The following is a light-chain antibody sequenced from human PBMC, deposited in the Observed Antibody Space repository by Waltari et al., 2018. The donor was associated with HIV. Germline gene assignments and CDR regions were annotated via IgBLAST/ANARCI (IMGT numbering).Light chain of an antibody. J-gene: IGLJ2*01. CDR2: QDT. Sequence: SYGLSQPPSVPVSPGQTASITCFGDKLGDKYVSWYQQKTGQSPVLVVYQDTKRPSGIPDRFSGFNSGNTATLTISGTQAVDEADYYCQAWGINSVIFGGGTHLTVL. V-gene: IGLV3-1*01. CDR3: QAWGINSVI. CDR1: KLGDKY.